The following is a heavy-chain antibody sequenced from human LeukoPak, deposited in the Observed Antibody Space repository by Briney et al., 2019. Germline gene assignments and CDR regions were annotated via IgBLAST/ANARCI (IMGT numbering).Heavy chain of an antibody. CDR3: ASLPQGRLGDAFDI. CDR1: GGSISSYY. J-gene: IGHJ3*02. V-gene: IGHV4-59*01. CDR2: IYYSRST. Sequence: PSETLSLTCTVSGGSISSYYWSWIRQPPGKGLEWIGYIYYSRSTNYNPSLKSRVTISVDTSKNQFSLKLSSVTAADTAVYYCASLPQGRLGDAFDIWGQGTMVTVSS.